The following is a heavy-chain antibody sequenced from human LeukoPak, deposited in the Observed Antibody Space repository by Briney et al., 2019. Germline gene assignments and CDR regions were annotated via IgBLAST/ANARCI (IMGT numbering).Heavy chain of an antibody. V-gene: IGHV3-23*01. CDR3: AKADSSSWYVSNWFDP. CDR1: GFTFSSYA. CDR2: ISGSGGST. J-gene: IGHJ5*02. D-gene: IGHD6-13*01. Sequence: GGSLRLSCAASGFTFSSYAMSWVRQAPGKGLEWVSAISGSGGSTYYADSVKGRFTISRDNSKNTLYLQMNSLRAEDTAVYYSAKADSSSWYVSNWFDPWGQGTLVTVSS.